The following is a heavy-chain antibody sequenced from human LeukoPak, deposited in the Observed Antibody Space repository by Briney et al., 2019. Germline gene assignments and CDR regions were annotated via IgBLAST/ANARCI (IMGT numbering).Heavy chain of an antibody. CDR1: GGSISSSSYY. J-gene: IGHJ6*03. V-gene: IGHV4-39*07. D-gene: IGHD3-3*01. CDR2: IYYSGST. CDR3: ARDTKRAGYYYYYYMDV. Sequence: SETLSLTCTVSGGSISSSSYYWGWIRQPPGKGLEWIGSIYYSGSTYYNPSLKSRVTISVDTSKNQFSLKLSSVTAADTAVYYCARDTKRAGYYYYYYMDVWGKGTTVTVSS.